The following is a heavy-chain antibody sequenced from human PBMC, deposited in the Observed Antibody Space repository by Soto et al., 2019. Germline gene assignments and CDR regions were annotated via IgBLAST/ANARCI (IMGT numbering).Heavy chain of an antibody. Sequence: GGSLRLSCAASGFTFSSYGMHWVRQAPGKGLEWVAVIWYDGSNKYYADSVKGRFTISRDNSKNTLYLQMNSLRAEDTAVYYCARGTYYYGSGSYAPGAEKDYYGMDVWGQGTTVTVSS. J-gene: IGHJ6*02. CDR2: IWYDGSNK. CDR3: ARGTYYYGSGSYAPGAEKDYYGMDV. D-gene: IGHD3-10*01. CDR1: GFTFSSYG. V-gene: IGHV3-33*01.